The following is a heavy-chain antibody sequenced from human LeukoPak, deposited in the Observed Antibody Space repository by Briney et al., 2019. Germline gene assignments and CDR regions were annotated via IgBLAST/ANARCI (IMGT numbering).Heavy chain of an antibody. Sequence: GGSLRLSCAASGFTFSSYSMNWVRQAPGKGLEWVSAISGSGGSTYYADSVKGRFTISRDNSKNTLYLQMNSLRAEDTAVYYCAKIHSVVVVVAATLALDYWGQGTLVTVSS. CDR1: GFTFSSYS. V-gene: IGHV3-23*01. CDR3: AKIHSVVVVVAATLALDY. D-gene: IGHD2-15*01. CDR2: ISGSGGST. J-gene: IGHJ4*02.